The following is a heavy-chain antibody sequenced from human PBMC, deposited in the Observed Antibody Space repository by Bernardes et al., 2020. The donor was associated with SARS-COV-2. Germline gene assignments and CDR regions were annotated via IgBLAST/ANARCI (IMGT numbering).Heavy chain of an antibody. Sequence: SETLSLTCTVSGDSISSSTYYWGWIRQPPGKGLEWIGYIYYTGSTYYNPSLQSRATISVDTSKNQFSLKLSSVTAADTAFYYCAVSPSYSSSSFDYWGQGTLVTVSS. CDR2: IYYTGST. CDR1: GDSISSSTYY. D-gene: IGHD6-6*01. V-gene: IGHV4-39*01. CDR3: AVSPSYSSSSFDY. J-gene: IGHJ4*02.